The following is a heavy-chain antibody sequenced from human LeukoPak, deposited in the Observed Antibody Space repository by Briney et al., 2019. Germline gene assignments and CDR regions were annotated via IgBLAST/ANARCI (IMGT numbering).Heavy chain of an antibody. V-gene: IGHV4-39*07. Sequence: SETLSLTCTVSGDSISTSNSYWGWIRQPPGKGLEWIGEINHSGSTNYNPSLKSRVTISVDTSKNQFSLKLSSVTAADTAVYYCARTTNIYDIPYWGQGTLVTVSS. CDR1: GDSISTSNSY. CDR2: INHSGST. D-gene: IGHD3-22*01. J-gene: IGHJ4*02. CDR3: ARTTNIYDIPY.